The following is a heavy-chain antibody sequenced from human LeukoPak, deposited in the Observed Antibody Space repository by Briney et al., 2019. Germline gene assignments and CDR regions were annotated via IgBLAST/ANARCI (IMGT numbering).Heavy chain of an antibody. V-gene: IGHV4-39*01. CDR3: ARHVRRYNWNDDLRSYFDY. Sequence: YMSWVRQPPGKGLEYIGSIYFGRGAYYNPSLKSRVTISVDTSKNQFSLKLSSVTAADTAVYYCARHVRRYNWNDDLRSYFDYWGQGTLVTVSS. CDR2: IYFGRGA. D-gene: IGHD1-1*01. CDR1: Y. J-gene: IGHJ4*02.